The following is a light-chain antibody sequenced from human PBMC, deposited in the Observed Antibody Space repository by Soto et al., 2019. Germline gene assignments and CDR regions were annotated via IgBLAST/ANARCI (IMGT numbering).Light chain of an antibody. Sequence: DIQMTQSPSTLSASVGDRVTITCRASQSISSWLAWYQQKPGKAPKLLIYDASSLESGVPSRFSGSGSGTEFTLTISSLQPDDFATYYCQQYYSYSTVGQGTKVDIK. CDR2: DAS. V-gene: IGKV1-5*01. J-gene: IGKJ1*01. CDR3: QQYYSYST. CDR1: QSISSW.